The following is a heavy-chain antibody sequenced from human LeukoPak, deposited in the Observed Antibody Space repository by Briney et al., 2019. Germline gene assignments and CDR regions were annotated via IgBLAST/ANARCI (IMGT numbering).Heavy chain of an antibody. D-gene: IGHD2-2*03. J-gene: IGHJ4*02. V-gene: IGHV4-39*07. CDR3: ATGYYYFDY. Sequence: SETLSLTCTVSGGSISSSSYYWGWIRQPPGKGLEWIGSIYYSGSTYYNPSLKSRVTISVDTSKNQFSLKLSSETAADTAVYYCATGYYYFDYWGQGTLVTVSS. CDR1: GGSISSSSYY. CDR2: IYYSGST.